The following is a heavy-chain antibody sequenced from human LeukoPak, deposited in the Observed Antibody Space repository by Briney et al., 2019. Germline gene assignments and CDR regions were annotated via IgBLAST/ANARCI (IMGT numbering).Heavy chain of an antibody. D-gene: IGHD2-15*01. V-gene: IGHV3-66*01. J-gene: IGHJ4*02. Sequence: GGSLSLSCAASGFAVSSDYMTWVRQAPGKGLEWVSIIYSADTTYYADSVRGRFTISRDNSKNTLYLQMNSLRAEDSAVYYCAREDRWMGGFDYWGQGTLVTVSS. CDR3: AREDRWMGGFDY. CDR2: IYSADTT. CDR1: GFAVSSDY.